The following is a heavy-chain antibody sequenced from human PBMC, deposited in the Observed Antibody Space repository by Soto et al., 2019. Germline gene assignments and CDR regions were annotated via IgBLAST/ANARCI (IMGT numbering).Heavy chain of an antibody. Sequence: PSETLSLTCTVSGGSISSGGYYWSWIRQHPGKGLEWIGYIYYSGSTYYNPSLKSRVTISVDTSKNQFSLKLSSVTAADTAVYYCARVGTVTSDFDYWGQGTLVTVS. CDR2: IYYSGST. CDR1: GGSISSGGYY. J-gene: IGHJ4*02. V-gene: IGHV4-31*03. CDR3: ARVGTVTSDFDY. D-gene: IGHD4-17*01.